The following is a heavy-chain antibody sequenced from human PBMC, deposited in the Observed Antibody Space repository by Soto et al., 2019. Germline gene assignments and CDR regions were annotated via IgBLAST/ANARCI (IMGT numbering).Heavy chain of an antibody. CDR3: ASLSVHGNQEGPN. CDR1: GGTFSSYT. V-gene: IGHV1-69*02. CDR2: IIPILGIA. D-gene: IGHD1-1*01. J-gene: IGHJ4*02. Sequence: GASVKVSCKASGGTFSSYTISWVRQAPGQGLEWMGRIIPILGIANYAQKFQGRVTITADKSTSTAYMELSSLRSEDTAVYYCASLSVHGNQEGPNWGQGTLVTVSS.